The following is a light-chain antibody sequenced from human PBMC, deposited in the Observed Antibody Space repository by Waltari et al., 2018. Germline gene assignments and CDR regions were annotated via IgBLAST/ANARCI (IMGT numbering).Light chain of an antibody. CDR1: LSTSRVNF. CDR2: KNS. J-gene: IGLJ3*02. V-gene: IGLV1-47*01. CDR3: TTWDDNLSRWV. Sequence: QSVLTQPPSASGTPGQVVTTSCSGSLSTSRVNFVPCYQHPPATAPRLLIYKNSHRPSGVPDRFSGSKSGTSASLAISGLRSEDEADYYCTTWDDNLSRWVFGGGTKVTVL.